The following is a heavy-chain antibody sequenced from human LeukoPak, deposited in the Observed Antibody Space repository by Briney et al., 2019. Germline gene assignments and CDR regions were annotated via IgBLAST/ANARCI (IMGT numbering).Heavy chain of an antibody. V-gene: IGHV3-23*01. Sequence: PGGSLRLSCAASGFAFSSYGMSWVRQAPGKGLEWVSAISGSGGSTYYADSVKGRFTISRDNSKNTLYLQMNSLRAEDTALYYCAKGKPAAGTFDYWGQGTLVTVSS. CDR3: AKGKPAAGTFDY. J-gene: IGHJ4*02. D-gene: IGHD6-13*01. CDR2: ISGSGGST. CDR1: GFAFSSYG.